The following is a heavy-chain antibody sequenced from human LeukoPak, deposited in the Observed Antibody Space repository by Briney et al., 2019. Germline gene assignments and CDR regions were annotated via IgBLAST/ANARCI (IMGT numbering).Heavy chain of an antibody. D-gene: IGHD4-23*01. CDR1: GFTFSSYG. V-gene: IGHV3-30*03. CDR3: AREGGSGNQIFDY. J-gene: IGHJ4*02. CDR2: ISYDGSNK. Sequence: PGGSLRLSCAASGFTFSSYGMHWVRQAPGKGLEWVAVISYDGSNKYYADSVKGRFTISRDNSKNTLYLQMNSLRAEDTAVYYCAREGGSGNQIFDYWGQGTLVTVSS.